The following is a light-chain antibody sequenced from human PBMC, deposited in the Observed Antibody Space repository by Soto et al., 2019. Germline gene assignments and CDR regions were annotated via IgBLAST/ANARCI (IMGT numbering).Light chain of an antibody. Sequence: QSVLTQPASVSGSPGQSITISCMVTMIDFGSHNYVSWYQQHPGKAPKLMIYDVSNRPSGVSNRFSGSKSGNTASLTISGLQAEDEADYYCSSYTSSSTRVFGTGTKVTVL. V-gene: IGLV2-14*01. CDR1: MIDFGSHNY. CDR2: DVS. J-gene: IGLJ1*01. CDR3: SSYTSSSTRV.